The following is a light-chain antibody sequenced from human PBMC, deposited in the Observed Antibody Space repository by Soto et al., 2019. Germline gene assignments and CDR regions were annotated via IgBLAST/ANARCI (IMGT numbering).Light chain of an antibody. CDR1: QSFSSY. Sequence: EIVLTQSPATLSLSPGERATLSCGASQSFSSYLAWYQQKPGLAPRLLIYDASSRATGIPDRFSGSGSGTDFTLTISRLEPEDFAVYYCQQYGSSPRTFGQGTKVDIK. CDR3: QQYGSSPRT. V-gene: IGKV3D-20*01. CDR2: DAS. J-gene: IGKJ1*01.